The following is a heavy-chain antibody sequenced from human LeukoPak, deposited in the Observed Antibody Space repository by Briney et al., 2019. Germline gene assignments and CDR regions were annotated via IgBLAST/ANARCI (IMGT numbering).Heavy chain of an antibody. CDR1: GGSISSSSYY. D-gene: IGHD3-22*01. V-gene: IGHV4-39*07. CDR2: IYTSGST. Sequence: SETLSLTCTVSGGSISSSSYYWGWIRQPPGKGLERIGRIYTSGSTNYNPSLKSRVTMSVDTSKNQFSLKLSSVTAADTAVYYCARDQYCYDSSGYSPPFDYWGQGTLVTVSS. J-gene: IGHJ4*02. CDR3: ARDQYCYDSSGYSPPFDY.